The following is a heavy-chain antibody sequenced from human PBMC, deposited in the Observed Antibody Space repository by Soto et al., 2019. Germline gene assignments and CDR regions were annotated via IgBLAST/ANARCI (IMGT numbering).Heavy chain of an antibody. CDR3: AASIFYYGMDV. J-gene: IGHJ6*02. Sequence: ESLKISCKGSGYTFTNYWIGWVRQMPGKGPEWMGIIYPGDSDTKYNPSFQGQVTISADKSITTTYLQWSSLKASDTAIYYCAASIFYYGMDVWGQGTTVTVSS. CDR2: IYPGDSDT. V-gene: IGHV5-51*01. CDR1: GYTFTNYW.